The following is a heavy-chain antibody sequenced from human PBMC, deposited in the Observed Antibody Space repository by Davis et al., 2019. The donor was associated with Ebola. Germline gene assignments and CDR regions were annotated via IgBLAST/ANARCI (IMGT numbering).Heavy chain of an antibody. CDR3: ARSSYQPDW. V-gene: IGHV3-74*01. Sequence: PGGSLRLSCAVSGLTFSSYWMHWVRQAPGKGLVWVSRINTDGSSTTYADSVKGRFTISRDNARNTVSLQMNSLRAEDTALYYCARSSYQPDWWGQGTLVTVSS. J-gene: IGHJ4*02. CDR2: INTDGSST. D-gene: IGHD2-2*01. CDR1: GLTFSSYW.